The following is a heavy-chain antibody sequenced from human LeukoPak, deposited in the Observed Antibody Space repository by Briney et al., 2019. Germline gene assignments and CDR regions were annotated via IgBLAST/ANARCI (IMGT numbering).Heavy chain of an antibody. CDR3: ARSGAYSSSDYGMDV. V-gene: IGHV1-18*01. CDR1: GYTFTSYG. Sequence: ASVKVSCKASGYTFTSYGISWVRQAPGQGLEWMGWISAYNGKTNYAQKLQGRVTMTTDTSTSTAYMELRSLRSDDTAVYYCARSGAYSSSDYGMDVWGQGTTVTVSS. CDR2: ISAYNGKT. D-gene: IGHD6-13*01. J-gene: IGHJ6*02.